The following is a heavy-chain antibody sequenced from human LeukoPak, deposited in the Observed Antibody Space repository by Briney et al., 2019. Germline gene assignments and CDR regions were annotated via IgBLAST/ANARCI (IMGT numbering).Heavy chain of an antibody. CDR3: ARGHASTPYYYDSSGYPFDY. CDR1: GGSISSSSYY. V-gene: IGHV4-39*07. CDR2: IYYSGST. D-gene: IGHD3-22*01. Sequence: SETLSLTCTVSGGSISSSSYYWGWIRQPPGKGLEWIGSIYYSGSTYYNPSLKSRVTISVDTSKNQFSLKLSSVTAADTAVYYCARGHASTPYYYDSSGYPFDYWGQGTLVTVSS. J-gene: IGHJ4*02.